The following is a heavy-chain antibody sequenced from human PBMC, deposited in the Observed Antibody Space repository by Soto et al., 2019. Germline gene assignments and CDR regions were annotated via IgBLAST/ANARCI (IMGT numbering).Heavy chain of an antibody. CDR1: GFPFSTDS. Sequence: EVELVESGGGLVQPGGSLRLSCAASGFPFSTDSMSWVRQAPGKGLEWISYISASTLTTFYADSVKGRFTISRDTAQNSLYLQMDSLRDEATAVYYCARAPQLVAPAATGFDSWGQGTLVTVSS. CDR2: ISASTLTT. J-gene: IGHJ4*02. CDR3: ARAPQLVAPAATGFDS. D-gene: IGHD2-2*01. V-gene: IGHV3-48*02.